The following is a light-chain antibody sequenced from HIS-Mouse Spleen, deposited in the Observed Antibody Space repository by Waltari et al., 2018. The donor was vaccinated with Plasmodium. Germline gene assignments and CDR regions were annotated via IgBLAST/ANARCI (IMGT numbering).Light chain of an antibody. CDR3: QQYNSWSFT. J-gene: IGKJ3*01. V-gene: IGKV3-15*01. CDR2: GAS. CDR1: QIVSSN. Sequence: EIVMTQSPATLSVSPGERATLSCRASQIVSSNLAWYQQKPGQAPRLLIYGASTRATGIPARFSGSGSGTEFTLTISSLQAEDFAVYYCQQYNSWSFTFGPGTKVDIK.